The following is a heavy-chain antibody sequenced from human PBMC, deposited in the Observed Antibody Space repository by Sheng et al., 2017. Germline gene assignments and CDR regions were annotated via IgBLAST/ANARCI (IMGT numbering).Heavy chain of an antibody. J-gene: IGHJ5*02. CDR3: AREYDFWSGYYRPDNWFDP. V-gene: IGHV3-7*01. CDR2: IKQDGSEK. Sequence: EVQLVESGGGLVQPGGSLRLSCAASGFTFSSYWMSWVRQAPGKGLEWVANIKQDGSEKYYVDSVKGRFTISRDNAKNSLYLQMNSLRAEDTAVYYCAREYDFWSGYYRPDNWFDPWGHGNLGHRLL. CDR1: GFTFSSYW. D-gene: IGHD3-3*01.